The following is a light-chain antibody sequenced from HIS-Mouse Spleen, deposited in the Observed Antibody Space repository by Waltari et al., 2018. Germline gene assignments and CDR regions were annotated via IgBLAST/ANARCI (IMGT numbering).Light chain of an antibody. Sequence: SYELTQPPSVSVSPGQTARITCSGDALPKKSAYWYQQKSGQAPVLVIYEDSKRPTGIPGRFSGSSSGTIATLTISGAQVEDEADYYCYSTDSSGNHRVFGGGTKLTVL. CDR3: YSTDSSGNHRV. J-gene: IGLJ2*01. CDR1: ALPKKS. V-gene: IGLV3-10*01. CDR2: EDS.